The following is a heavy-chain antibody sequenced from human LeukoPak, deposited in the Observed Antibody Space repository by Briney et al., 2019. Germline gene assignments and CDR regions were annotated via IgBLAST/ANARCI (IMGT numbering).Heavy chain of an antibody. D-gene: IGHD6-19*01. CDR3: ARDAVEQWLVLDY. CDR2: ISYDGSNK. Sequence: TGGSLRLSCAASGFTFSSYAMHWVRQAPGKGLEWVAVISYDGSNKYYADSVKGRFTISRDNSKNTLYLQMNSLRAEDTAVYYCARDAVEQWLVLDYWGQGTLVTVSS. CDR1: GFTFSSYA. V-gene: IGHV3-30*04. J-gene: IGHJ4*02.